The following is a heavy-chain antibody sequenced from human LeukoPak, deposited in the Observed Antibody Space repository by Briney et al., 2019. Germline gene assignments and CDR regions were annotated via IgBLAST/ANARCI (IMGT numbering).Heavy chain of an antibody. CDR2: IYYSGST. V-gene: IGHV4-31*11. J-gene: IGHJ4*02. CDR1: GYSISSGYY. Sequence: SETLSLTCAVSGYSISSGYYWGWIRQHPGKGLEWIGYIYYSGSTYYNPSLKSRVTISVDTSKNQFSLKLSSVTAADTAVYYCARAPGEMATIIYFDYWGQGTLVTVSS. D-gene: IGHD5-24*01. CDR3: ARAPGEMATIIYFDY.